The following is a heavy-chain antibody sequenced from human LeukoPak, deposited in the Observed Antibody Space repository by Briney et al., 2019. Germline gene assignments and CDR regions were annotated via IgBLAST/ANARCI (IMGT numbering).Heavy chain of an antibody. CDR1: GGTFSSYA. V-gene: IGHV1-69*05. CDR2: IIPIFGTA. J-gene: IGHJ5*02. CDR3: AREVHRIQLLGWFDP. Sequence: SVKVSCKASGGTFSSYAISWVRQAPGQGLEWMGGIIPIFGTANYAQKFQGRVTITTDESKGTAYMELSSLRSEDTAVYYGAREVHRIQLLGWFDPWGQGTLVTVSS. D-gene: IGHD2-2*01.